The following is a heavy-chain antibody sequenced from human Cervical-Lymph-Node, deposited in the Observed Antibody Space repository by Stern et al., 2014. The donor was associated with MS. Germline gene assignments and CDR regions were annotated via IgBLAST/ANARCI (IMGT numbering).Heavy chain of an antibody. CDR2: IVPIFGRA. D-gene: IGHD4-23*01. V-gene: IGHV1-69*01. CDR3: AREHHGGNFAS. CDR1: GATFSTNA. Sequence: QVQLVQSGGEVKKPGSSVKVSCKVSGATFSTNAISWLRQVPGQGPEWSGSIVPIFGRANYVQKLQGRVTITADESANTAYMELRSLRSEDAAVYYCAREHHGGNFASWGQGTLVTVSS. J-gene: IGHJ5*02.